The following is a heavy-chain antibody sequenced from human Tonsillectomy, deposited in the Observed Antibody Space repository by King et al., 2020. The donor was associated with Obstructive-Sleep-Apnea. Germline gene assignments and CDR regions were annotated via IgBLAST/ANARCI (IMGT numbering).Heavy chain of an antibody. V-gene: IGHV4-39*07. J-gene: IGHJ4*02. CDR2: IYYTGAT. D-gene: IGHD4-17*01. CDR3: ARDFYGDYYFDY. Sequence: QLQESGPGLVKPSETLSLTCIVSGGSISTSSYFWGWIRQPPGKGLEWIGNIYYTGATYYNPSLKGRVTISVDTSKNQFSLRLRSVTAADTAVYYFARDFYGDYYFDYWGQGALVTVSS. CDR1: GGSISTSSYF.